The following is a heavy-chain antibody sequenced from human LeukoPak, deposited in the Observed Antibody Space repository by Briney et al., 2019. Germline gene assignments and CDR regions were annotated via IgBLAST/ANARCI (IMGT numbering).Heavy chain of an antibody. J-gene: IGHJ6*02. V-gene: IGHV1-58*02. Sequence: SVKVSCKASGFTFTSSAMQWVRQARGQRLEWIGWIVVGSGNTNYAQKFQERVTITRDMSTSTAYMELSSLRSEDTAVYYCAADQYSSSWPNYDMDVWGQGTTVTVSS. CDR3: AADQYSSSWPNYDMDV. CDR1: GFTFTSSA. CDR2: IVVGSGNT. D-gene: IGHD6-13*01.